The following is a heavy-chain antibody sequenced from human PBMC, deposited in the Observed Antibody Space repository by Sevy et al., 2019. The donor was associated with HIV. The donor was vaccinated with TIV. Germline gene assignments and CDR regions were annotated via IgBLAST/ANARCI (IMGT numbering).Heavy chain of an antibody. D-gene: IGHD3-22*01. CDR1: GFTFSSYS. J-gene: IGHJ6*02. Sequence: GGSLRLSCAASGFTFSSYSMNWVRQAPGKGLEWVSHISSSSSTIYYADSVKGRFTISRDNAKNSLYLQMNSLRDEDTAVYYCARGKAYYYDSSGNYGMDVWGQGTTVTVSS. CDR3: ARGKAYYYDSSGNYGMDV. CDR2: ISSSSSTI. V-gene: IGHV3-48*02.